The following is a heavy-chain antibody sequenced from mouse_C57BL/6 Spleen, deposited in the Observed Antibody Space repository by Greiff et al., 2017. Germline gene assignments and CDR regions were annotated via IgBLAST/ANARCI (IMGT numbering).Heavy chain of an antibody. Sequence: QVQLQQSGPGLVQPSQSLSITCTVSGFSLTSYGVHWVRQSPGKGLEWLGVIWSGGSTDYNAAFISRLSISKDNSKSQVFFKMNSLQADDTAIYYCARRNYDYDAYWYFDVWGTGTTVTVSS. J-gene: IGHJ1*03. CDR2: IWSGGST. V-gene: IGHV2-2*01. D-gene: IGHD2-4*01. CDR1: GFSLTSYG. CDR3: ARRNYDYDAYWYFDV.